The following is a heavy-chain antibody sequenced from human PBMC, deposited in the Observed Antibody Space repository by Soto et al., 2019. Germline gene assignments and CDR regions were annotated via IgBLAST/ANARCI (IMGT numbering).Heavy chain of an antibody. D-gene: IGHD5-18*01. V-gene: IGHV4-59*01. CDR2: IYYSGST. CDR1: GGSISSYY. CDR3: AGAIGYSYGTDFDY. Sequence: QVQLQESGPGLVKPSETLSLTCTVSGGSISSYYWSWIRQPPGKGLEWIGYIYYSGSTNYNPSLKSRVTISVDTSKIHCSLRLSYVTAADTAVYYCAGAIGYSYGTDFDYWGQGTLVTVSS. J-gene: IGHJ4*02.